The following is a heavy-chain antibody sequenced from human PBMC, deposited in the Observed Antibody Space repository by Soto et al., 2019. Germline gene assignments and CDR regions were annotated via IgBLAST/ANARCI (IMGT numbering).Heavy chain of an antibody. CDR1: GFTFSSYG. Sequence: GGSLRLSCAASGFTFSSYGMHWVRQAPGKGLEWVAFIWHDGGNKFYAESVKGRFTISRDNSKNTLYLQMTSLSAEDTAMYYCALDGDVNTGFGKDYWGQGTLVTVSS. V-gene: IGHV3-30*02. CDR2: IWHDGGNK. CDR3: ALDGDVNTGFGKDY. J-gene: IGHJ4*02. D-gene: IGHD3-3*01.